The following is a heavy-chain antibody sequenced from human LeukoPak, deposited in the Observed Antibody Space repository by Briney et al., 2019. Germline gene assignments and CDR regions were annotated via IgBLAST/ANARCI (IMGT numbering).Heavy chain of an antibody. CDR2: ISGSGGST. Sequence: PGGSLRLSCTASGFTFSSYAMSWVRQVPGKGLEWFSAISGSGGSTYYADSVKGRFTISRDNSKNTLYLQMNSLRAEDTAVYYCAKDQGLRYFDWLYDYWGQGTLVTVSS. V-gene: IGHV3-23*01. J-gene: IGHJ4*02. CDR3: AKDQGLRYFDWLYDY. D-gene: IGHD3-9*01. CDR1: GFTFSSYA.